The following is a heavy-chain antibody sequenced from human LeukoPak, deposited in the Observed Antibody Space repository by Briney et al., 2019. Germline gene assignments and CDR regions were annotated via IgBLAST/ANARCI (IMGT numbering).Heavy chain of an antibody. D-gene: IGHD1-26*01. CDR1: GGSISSYY. Sequence: PSETLSLTCTVSGGSISSYYWSWIRQPPGKGLEWIGYIYYSGSTNYNPSLKSRVTISADTSVNQLSLKLTSVTAADTAIYYCARAKDSGSSKYYYYYGMDVWGQGTTVTVSS. CDR3: ARAKDSGSSKYYYYYGMDV. V-gene: IGHV4-59*01. CDR2: IYYSGST. J-gene: IGHJ6*02.